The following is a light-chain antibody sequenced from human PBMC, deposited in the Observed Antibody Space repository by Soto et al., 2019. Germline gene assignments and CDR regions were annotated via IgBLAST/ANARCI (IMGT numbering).Light chain of an antibody. CDR2: DSS. CDR3: QQLSHYPYT. V-gene: IGKV1-9*01. CDR1: YDISSS. Sequence: DIQLTQSPSFLSASVVDRVTISCRASYDISSSLAWYQQEPGKPPKLLIYDSSTLQTGVPSRFTGSGSGRKFTLTISGLQFGDFATYFCQQLSHYPYTFGQGTKVDIK. J-gene: IGKJ2*01.